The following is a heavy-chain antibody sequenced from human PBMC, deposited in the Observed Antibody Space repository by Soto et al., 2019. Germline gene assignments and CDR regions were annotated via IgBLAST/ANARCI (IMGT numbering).Heavy chain of an antibody. CDR1: GYSFTSYW. Sequence: GESLKISCKGSGYSFTSYWIGWVRQMPGKGLEWMGIIYPGDSDTRYSPSFQGQVTISADKSISTAYLQWSSLKASDTAMYYCARRSAQPGGYYYYGMDVWGQGTTVTV. CDR3: ARRSAQPGGYYYYGMDV. V-gene: IGHV5-51*01. J-gene: IGHJ6*02. CDR2: IYPGDSDT. D-gene: IGHD5-18*01.